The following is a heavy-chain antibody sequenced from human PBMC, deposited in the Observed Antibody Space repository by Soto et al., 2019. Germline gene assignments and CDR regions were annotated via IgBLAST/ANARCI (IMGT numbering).Heavy chain of an antibody. J-gene: IGHJ4*02. D-gene: IGHD3-3*01. CDR3: NTYPDFWGGHTPL. V-gene: IGHV3-15*07. Sequence: EVQLVESGGGLVKPGGSLRLSCAASGFSISNAWMHWVRQAPGKGLEWVGRVKSKADGGTADYAAPVKGRFTISRDDSKNTQYLQMNSLKMEATAVYYCNTYPDFWGGHTPLWGQGTLVTVSS. CDR2: VKSKADGGTA. CDR1: GFSISNAW.